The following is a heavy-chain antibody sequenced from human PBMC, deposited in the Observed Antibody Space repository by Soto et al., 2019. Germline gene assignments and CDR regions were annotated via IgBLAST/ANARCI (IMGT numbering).Heavy chain of an antibody. CDR3: VREGRGSFDF. V-gene: IGHV3-23*01. J-gene: IGHJ3*01. Sequence: LRLSCAASGFIFTNYAMNWVRQAPGKGLEWVSVIGGRGNSAYYADSVQGRFTISRDNSKNTLSLQMSSLTADDTAIYYCVREGRGSFDFWGRGAMVTVSS. CDR1: GFIFTNYA. D-gene: IGHD5-12*01. CDR2: IGGRGNSA.